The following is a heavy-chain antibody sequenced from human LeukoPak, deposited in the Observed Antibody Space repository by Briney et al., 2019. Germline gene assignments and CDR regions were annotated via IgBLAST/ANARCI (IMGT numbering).Heavy chain of an antibody. V-gene: IGHV3-23*01. Sequence: GGSLRLSCAASGFTFSSSAMSWVRQAPGKGLEWVSAISGSGARTHYADSVKGRFTISRDNAKNSLYLQMNSLRAEDMALYYCAKGRYRELVSTHFDYWGQGTLVTVSS. CDR1: GFTFSSSA. CDR2: ISGSGART. CDR3: AKGRYRELVSTHFDY. D-gene: IGHD6-6*01. J-gene: IGHJ4*02.